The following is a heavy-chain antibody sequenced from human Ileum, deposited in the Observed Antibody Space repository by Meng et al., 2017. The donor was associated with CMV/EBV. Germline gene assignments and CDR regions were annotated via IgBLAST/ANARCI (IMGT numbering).Heavy chain of an antibody. CDR1: GGVISSYY. CDR2: IYTSGST. CDR3: ARDNSEGYSSGWYSPDAFDI. J-gene: IGHJ3*02. Sequence: QWLRPEACPGLWKPSESLSLTCTVSGGVISSYYWCWIRQPGGKGLEWIGRIYTSGSTNYNPSLKSRVTMSVDTSKNQFSLKLSSVTAADTAVYYCARDNSEGYSSGWYSPDAFDIWGQGTMVTVSS. V-gene: IGHV4-4*07. D-gene: IGHD6-19*01.